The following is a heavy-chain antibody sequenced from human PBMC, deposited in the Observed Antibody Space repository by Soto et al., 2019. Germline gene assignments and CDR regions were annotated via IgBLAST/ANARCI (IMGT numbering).Heavy chain of an antibody. Sequence: QVQLVQSGAEVKKPGASVKVSCKASGYTFTSYAMHWVRQAPGQRLEWMGWINAGNGNTKYSQKFQGRITITRDTSASTAYMELSSLRSEDTAVYYCARDRDILTGPLWRRYYGMDVWGQGTTVTVSS. D-gene: IGHD3-9*01. CDR2: INAGNGNT. CDR3: ARDRDILTGPLWRRYYGMDV. CDR1: GYTFTSYA. V-gene: IGHV1-3*01. J-gene: IGHJ6*02.